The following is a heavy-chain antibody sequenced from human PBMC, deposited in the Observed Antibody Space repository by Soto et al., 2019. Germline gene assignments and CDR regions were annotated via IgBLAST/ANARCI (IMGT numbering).Heavy chain of an antibody. Sequence: GGSLRLSCAASGFTFSSYWMSWVRQAPGKGLEWVANIKQDGSEKYYVDSVKGRFTISRDNAKNSLYLQMNSLRAEDTAVYYCARELRPGIDYGDYLYNWFDPWGQGTLVTVSS. V-gene: IGHV3-7*01. CDR3: ARELRPGIDYGDYLYNWFDP. CDR1: GFTFSSYW. CDR2: IKQDGSEK. D-gene: IGHD4-17*01. J-gene: IGHJ5*02.